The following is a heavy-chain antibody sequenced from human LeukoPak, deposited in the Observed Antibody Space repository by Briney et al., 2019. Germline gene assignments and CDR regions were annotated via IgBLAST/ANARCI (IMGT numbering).Heavy chain of an antibody. D-gene: IGHD6-19*01. CDR3: ARGRGYSSGTPLRKKNWFDP. J-gene: IGHJ5*02. CDR2: MNPNSGNT. V-gene: IGHV1-8*01. Sequence: GASVKVSCKASGYTFTSYDINWVRQATGQGLEWMGWMNPNSGNTGYAQKFQGRVTMTRNTSISTAYMELSSLRSEDTAVYYCARGRGYSSGTPLRKKNWFDPWGQGTLVTVSS. CDR1: GYTFTSYD.